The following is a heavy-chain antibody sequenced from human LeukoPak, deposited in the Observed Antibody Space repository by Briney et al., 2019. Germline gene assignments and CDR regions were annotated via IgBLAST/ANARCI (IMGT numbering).Heavy chain of an antibody. Sequence: SVKVSCKASGGTFSSYAISWVRQAPGQGLEWMGGIIPILGTANYAQKFQGRVTITTDESTSTAYMELSSLRSEDTAVYYCARVAPFGEWYYYMDVWGKGTTVTVSS. D-gene: IGHD3-10*01. J-gene: IGHJ6*03. V-gene: IGHV1-69*05. CDR3: ARVAPFGEWYYYMDV. CDR2: IIPILGTA. CDR1: GGTFSSYA.